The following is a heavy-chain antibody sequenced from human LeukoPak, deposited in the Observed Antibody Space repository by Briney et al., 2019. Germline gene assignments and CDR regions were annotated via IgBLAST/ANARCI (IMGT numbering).Heavy chain of an antibody. V-gene: IGHV4-39*01. CDR1: GGSISGSSYY. Sequence: SETLSLTCTVSGGSISGSSYYWGWIRQPPGKGLEWIGSIYYSGSTYYNPSLKSRVTISVDTSKNQFSLKLSSVTAADTAVYYCASLYYGDYGPSFDYWGQGTLVTVSS. D-gene: IGHD4-17*01. J-gene: IGHJ4*02. CDR3: ASLYYGDYGPSFDY. CDR2: IYYSGST.